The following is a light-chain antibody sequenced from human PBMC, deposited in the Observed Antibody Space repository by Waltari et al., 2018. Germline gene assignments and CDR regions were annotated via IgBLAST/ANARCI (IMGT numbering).Light chain of an antibody. V-gene: IGLV1-51*01. CDR3: GTWDSSLVV. Sequence: QSVLTQPPSVSAAPGQKVTISCSGSSSNIGNNYVSWYQQLPGTAPKLLIYDNNKRPSGIPDRFSGSKSGTSATLCITGLQTGDEADYYCGTWDSSLVVFGGGTKLTVL. CDR1: SSNIGNNY. J-gene: IGLJ2*01. CDR2: DNN.